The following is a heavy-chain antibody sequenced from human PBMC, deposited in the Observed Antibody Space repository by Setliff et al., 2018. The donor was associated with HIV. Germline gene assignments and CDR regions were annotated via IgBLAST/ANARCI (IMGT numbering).Heavy chain of an antibody. CDR3: ARLSIFGVASKGWFDP. D-gene: IGHD3-3*01. CDR2: IYYSGRT. V-gene: IGHV4-39*07. Sequence: SETLSLTCTVSGGSISSGSYYWGWIRQPPGKGLEWIGSIYYSGRTNYNPSLKSRVTISVDTARNQFSLKLSPVTAADTAVYYCARLSIFGVASKGWFDPWGQGTLVTVSS. J-gene: IGHJ5*02. CDR1: GGSISSGSYY.